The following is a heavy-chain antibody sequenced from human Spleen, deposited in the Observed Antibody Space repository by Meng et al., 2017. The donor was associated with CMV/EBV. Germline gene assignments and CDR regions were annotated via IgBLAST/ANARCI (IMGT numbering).Heavy chain of an antibody. Sequence: QVQLQESGPGLVKPSETLSLTCTVSGGSISSYYWSWIRQPPGKGLEWIGYIYYSGSTNYNPSLKSRVTISVDTSKNQFSLKLSSVTAADTAVYYCARVDKRWLQFGVGWYFDIWGRGTLVTVAS. V-gene: IGHV4-59*01. CDR1: GGSISSYY. CDR3: ARVDKRWLQFGVGWYFDI. J-gene: IGHJ2*01. CDR2: IYYSGST. D-gene: IGHD5-24*01.